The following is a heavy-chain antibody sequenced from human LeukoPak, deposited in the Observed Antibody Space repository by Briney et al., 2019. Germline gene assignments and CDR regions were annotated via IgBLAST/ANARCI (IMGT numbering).Heavy chain of an antibody. CDR1: GFTFSSYW. Sequence: PGGSLRLSCAASGFTFSSYWMNWVCQAPGKGLEWVANIKQDGSEKYYLDSVKGRFTISRDNANNSLYLQMNSLRAEDTAVYYCATILGDFDIWGQGTMVTVSS. J-gene: IGHJ3*02. CDR2: IKQDGSEK. CDR3: ATILGDFDI. V-gene: IGHV3-7*01.